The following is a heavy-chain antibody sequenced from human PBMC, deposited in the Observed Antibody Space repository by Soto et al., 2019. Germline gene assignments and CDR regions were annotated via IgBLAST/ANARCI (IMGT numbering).Heavy chain of an antibody. CDR1: GGSISSYY. CDR2: IYYSGST. V-gene: IGHV4-59*01. J-gene: IGHJ4*02. CDR3: ARDTRRDGYKQYYFDD. D-gene: IGHD5-12*01. Sequence: SETLSLTCTVSGGSISSYYWSWIRQPPGKGLEWIGYIYYSGSTNYNPSLKSRVTISVDTSKNQFSLKLSSVTAADTAVYYCARDTRRDGYKQYYFDDWGQGTQVTVSS.